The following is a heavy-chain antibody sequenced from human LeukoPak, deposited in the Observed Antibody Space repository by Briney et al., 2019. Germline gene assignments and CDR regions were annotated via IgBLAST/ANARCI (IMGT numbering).Heavy chain of an antibody. J-gene: IGHJ4*02. CDR2: INHSGST. Sequence: GSLRLSCAASGFIFSSYSMSWIRQPPGKGLEWIGEINHSGSTNYNPSLKSRVTISVDTSKNQFSLKLSSVTAADTAVYYCARGHQYYDFWSGYSYTFDYWGQGTLVTVSS. D-gene: IGHD3-3*01. CDR1: GFIFSSYS. CDR3: ARGHQYYDFWSGYSYTFDY. V-gene: IGHV4-34*01.